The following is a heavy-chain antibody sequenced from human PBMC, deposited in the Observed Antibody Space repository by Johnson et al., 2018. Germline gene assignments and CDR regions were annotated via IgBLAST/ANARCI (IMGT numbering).Heavy chain of an antibody. CDR3: ARDRATRYFDY. CDR2: IWYDGSNK. CDR1: GFTFRNFG. D-gene: IGHD1-1*01. V-gene: IGHV3-33*01. J-gene: IGHJ4*02. Sequence: VQLVESGGGVVQPGRSLRLSCAASGFTFRNFGMHWVRQAPGKGLEWVAFIWYDGSNKDYADSVRGRFTFSRDNSKNTLYLQMNSLRAEDTAVYYCARDRATRYFDYWGQVTLVTVSS.